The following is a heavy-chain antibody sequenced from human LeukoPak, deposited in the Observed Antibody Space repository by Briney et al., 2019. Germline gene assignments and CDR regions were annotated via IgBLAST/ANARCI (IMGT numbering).Heavy chain of an antibody. J-gene: IGHJ6*02. CDR2: IKSKTDGGTT. Sequence: GGSLRLSCAASGFTFSNAWMSWVRQAPGKGLEWVGRIKSKTDGGTTDYAAPVKGRFTISRDDSKNTLYLQMNSLKTEDTAVYYCTTDFVTRYWGMDVWGQGTTVTVSS. CDR3: TTDFVTRYWGMDV. V-gene: IGHV3-15*01. CDR1: GFTFSNAW. D-gene: IGHD2-15*01.